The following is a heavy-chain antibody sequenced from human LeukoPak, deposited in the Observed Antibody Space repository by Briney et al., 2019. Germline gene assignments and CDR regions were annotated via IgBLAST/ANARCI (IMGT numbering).Heavy chain of an antibody. CDR3: AKFSGYGDYFDY. D-gene: IGHD5-12*01. CDR1: GFTFSSYG. Sequence: HPGGSLRLSCAASGFTFSSYGMHWVRQAPGKGLEWVAVISYDGSNKYYADSVKGRFTISRDNSKNTLYLQMNSLRAEDTAVYYCAKFSGYGDYFDYWGQGTLVTVSS. V-gene: IGHV3-30*18. CDR2: ISYDGSNK. J-gene: IGHJ4*02.